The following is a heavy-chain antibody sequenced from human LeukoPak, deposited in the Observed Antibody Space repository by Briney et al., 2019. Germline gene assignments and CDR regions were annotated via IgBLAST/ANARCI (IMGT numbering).Heavy chain of an antibody. J-gene: IGHJ4*02. V-gene: IGHV3-7*01. CDR2: IKPSGSEE. Sequence: PGGSLRLSCVASGFIFSDYWMSWVRQAPGKGLEWVANIKPSGSEEYYVDSVKGRFTISRDNAKNSLYLQMNSLRAEDTAVYYCAREDTSSKEDYWGQGTLVTVSS. CDR3: AREDTSSKEDY. D-gene: IGHD6-6*01. CDR1: GFIFSDYW.